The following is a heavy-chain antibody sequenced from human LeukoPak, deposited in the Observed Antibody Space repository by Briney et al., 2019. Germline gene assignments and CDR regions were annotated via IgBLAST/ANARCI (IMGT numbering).Heavy chain of an antibody. J-gene: IGHJ4*02. V-gene: IGHV4-59*01. CDR2: IYYSGRT. CDR3: ARSFTSIAARGPFDY. D-gene: IGHD6-6*01. Sequence: SETLSLTCTVSGGSISSYYWSWIRQPPGKGVKWIGYIYYSGRTNYNPSLKSRVTISVDTSKNQFSLKLSSVTAADTAVYYCARSFTSIAARGPFDYWGQGTLVTVSS. CDR1: GGSISSYY.